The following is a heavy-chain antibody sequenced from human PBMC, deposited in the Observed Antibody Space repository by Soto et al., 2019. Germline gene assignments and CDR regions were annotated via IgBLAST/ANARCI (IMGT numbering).Heavy chain of an antibody. V-gene: IGHV3-33*01. CDR1: GFTFSNYG. CDR2: IWYDGSNK. CDR3: ARGHYGDAYDY. D-gene: IGHD4-17*01. Sequence: QVQLVESGGGVVQPGRSLRLSCAASGFTFSNYGMHWVRQAPGKGLEWVAVIWYDGSNKYYADSVKGRFTISRDNSKNTVYLQMNSLRAEDTAVYYCARGHYGDAYDYWGQGTLVTVSS. J-gene: IGHJ4*02.